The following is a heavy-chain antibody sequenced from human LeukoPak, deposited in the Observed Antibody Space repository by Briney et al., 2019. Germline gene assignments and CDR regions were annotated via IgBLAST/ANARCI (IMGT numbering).Heavy chain of an antibody. Sequence: SETLSLTCTVSGGSISSYYWSWIRQPPGKGLEWIGYIYYSGSTNYNPSLKSRVTISVDTSKNQFSLKLSSVTAADTAVYYCARGPDVYGSGPYYFDYWGQGTLVTVSS. CDR1: GGSISSYY. CDR2: IYYSGST. D-gene: IGHD3-10*01. CDR3: ARGPDVYGSGPYYFDY. V-gene: IGHV4-59*08. J-gene: IGHJ4*02.